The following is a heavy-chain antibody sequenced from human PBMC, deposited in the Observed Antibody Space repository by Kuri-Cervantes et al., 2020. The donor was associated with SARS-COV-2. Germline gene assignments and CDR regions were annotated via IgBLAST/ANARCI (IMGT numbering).Heavy chain of an antibody. D-gene: IGHD1-26*01. V-gene: IGHV4-4*07. CDR1: GGSISSYY. Sequence: SETLSLTCTVSGGSISSYYWSWIRQPAGKGLEWIGRIYTSGSTNYDPSLKSRVTISVDTSKNQLSLKLSSVTAADTAVYYCARDNVLFSGSGFDLWGQGILVTVSS. CDR2: IYTSGST. J-gene: IGHJ4*02. CDR3: ARDNVLFSGSGFDL.